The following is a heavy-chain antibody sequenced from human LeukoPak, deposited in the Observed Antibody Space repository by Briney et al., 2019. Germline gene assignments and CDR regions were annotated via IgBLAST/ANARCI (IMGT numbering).Heavy chain of an antibody. V-gene: IGHV1-69*06. D-gene: IGHD1-26*01. CDR1: GGTFSSYA. Sequence: ASVKVSCKASGGTFSSYAISWVRQAPGQGLEWMGGIIPIFGTANYAQKFQGRVTITADKSTSTAYMELSSLRSEDTAVYYCARDSGWELRGDFDYWGQGTLVTVSS. J-gene: IGHJ4*02. CDR3: ARDSGWELRGDFDY. CDR2: IIPIFGTA.